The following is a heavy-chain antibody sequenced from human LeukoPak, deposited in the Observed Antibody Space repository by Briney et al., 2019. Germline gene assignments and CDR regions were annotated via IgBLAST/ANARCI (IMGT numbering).Heavy chain of an antibody. D-gene: IGHD2-15*01. CDR3: ARETSGSHIDY. J-gene: IGHJ4*02. Sequence: GGSLRLSCAASGFTFCSYSMNWVRQAPGKGLEWVSYISSSSSTIYYADSVKGRFTISRDNAKNSLYLQMNSLRAEYTAVYYCARETSGSHIDYWGQGTLVTVSS. CDR1: GFTFCSYS. CDR2: ISSSSSTI. V-gene: IGHV3-48*01.